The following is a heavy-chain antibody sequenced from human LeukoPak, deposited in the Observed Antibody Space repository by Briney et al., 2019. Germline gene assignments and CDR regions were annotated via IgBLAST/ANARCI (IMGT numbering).Heavy chain of an antibody. J-gene: IGHJ4*02. CDR1: GGSFSGYH. Sequence: SETLSLTCAVYGGSFSGYHWTWIRQPPGKGLDWIGEINDRSPIYNPSLRDRVTISVDMSKNQFSVKLTSVTAADTGVHYCGRGAHPQWPPMQYWGQGSLVTVSS. D-gene: IGHD6-19*01. V-gene: IGHV4-34*01. CDR3: GRGAHPQWPPMQY. CDR2: INDRSP.